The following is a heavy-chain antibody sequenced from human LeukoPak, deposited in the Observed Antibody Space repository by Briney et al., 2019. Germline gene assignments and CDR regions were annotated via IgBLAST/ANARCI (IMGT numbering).Heavy chain of an antibody. CDR3: TRAPSAVAGIYYYYYTDV. CDR2: IRSKAYGGTT. D-gene: IGHD6-19*01. Sequence: GGSLRLSCTASGFTFGDYAMSWVRQAPGKGLEWVGFIRSKAYGGTTEYAASVKGRFTISRDDSKSIAYLQMNSLKTEDTAVYYCTRAPSAVAGIYYYYYTDVWGKGTTVTISS. CDR1: GFTFGDYA. V-gene: IGHV3-49*04. J-gene: IGHJ6*03.